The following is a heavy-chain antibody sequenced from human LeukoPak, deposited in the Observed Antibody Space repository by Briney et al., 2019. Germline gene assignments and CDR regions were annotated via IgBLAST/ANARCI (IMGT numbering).Heavy chain of an antibody. CDR1: GGTFTNYA. CDR2: IIPMYGTV. J-gene: IGHJ4*02. V-gene: IGHV1-69*06. D-gene: IGHD2-2*01. CDR3: AGEAPPNIGYCSTTNCYYFDF. Sequence: SVKVSCKASGGTFTNYAISWARQAPGQGLEWMGGIIPMYGTVNYAQEFQGRVTITADKSTTTAYMELSSLRSEDTAMYYCAGEAPPNIGYCSTTNCYYFDFWGQGTLVTVSS.